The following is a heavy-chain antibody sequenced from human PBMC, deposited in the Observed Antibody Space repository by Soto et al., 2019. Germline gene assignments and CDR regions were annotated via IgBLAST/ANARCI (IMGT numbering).Heavy chain of an antibody. Sequence: SSETLSLTCAVYGGSFSGYYWSWIRQPPGKGLEWIGEINHSGSTNYNPSLKSRVTISVDTSKNQFSLKLSSVTAADTAVYYCARKYSSSWYRARNAFDIWGQGTMVTVSS. J-gene: IGHJ3*02. D-gene: IGHD6-13*01. CDR3: ARKYSSSWYRARNAFDI. V-gene: IGHV4-34*01. CDR1: GGSFSGYY. CDR2: INHSGST.